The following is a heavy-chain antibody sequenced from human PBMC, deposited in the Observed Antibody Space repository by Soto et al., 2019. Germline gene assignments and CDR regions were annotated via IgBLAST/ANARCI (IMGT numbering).Heavy chain of an antibody. J-gene: IGHJ6*02. CDR2: IWYDGSNK. D-gene: IGHD2-15*01. CDR3: ARDNVVVAATPYYYYGMDV. Sequence: PGGSLRLSCASSGFTFSSYGMHWVRQAPGKGLEWVAVIWYDGSNKYYADSVKGRFTISRDNSKNTLYLQMNSLRAEDTAVYYCARDNVVVAATPYYYYGMDVWGQGTTVTVSS. V-gene: IGHV3-33*01. CDR1: GFTFSSYG.